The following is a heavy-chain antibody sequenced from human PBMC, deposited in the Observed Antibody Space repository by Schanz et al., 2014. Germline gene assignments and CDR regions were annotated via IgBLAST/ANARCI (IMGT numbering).Heavy chain of an antibody. J-gene: IGHJ3*01. V-gene: IGHV1-69*05. CDR1: GGTFGNYA. CDR2: IIPLFATT. Sequence: VQFVQSGAEVKKPGYSVQVSFNASGGTFGNYAITWVRLAPGQGLEWVVGIIPLFATTNYAQKFQGRVTRSTDESTNTVYMERSSMRSEDTAIYVCARVITDHQWKKRGLRFHDAL. D-gene: IGHD3-3*01. CDR3: ARVITDHQWKKRGLRFHDAL.